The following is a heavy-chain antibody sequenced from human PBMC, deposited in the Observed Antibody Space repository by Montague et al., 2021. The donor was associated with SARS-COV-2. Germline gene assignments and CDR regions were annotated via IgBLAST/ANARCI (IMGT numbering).Heavy chain of an antibody. V-gene: IGHV3-30-3*01. CDR3: AKGGATIFGGFDH. CDR1: GFNFGSHA. CDR2: ISYDGTNR. D-gene: IGHD3-9*01. J-gene: IGHJ4*02. Sequence: SLRLSCAASGFNFGSHAVHWVRQAPGKGLEWVAVISYDGTNRHYADSVKGRFTISRDNSNNTLYLQMSSLRVEDTAIYYCAKGGATIFGGFDHWGQGALVAVSS.